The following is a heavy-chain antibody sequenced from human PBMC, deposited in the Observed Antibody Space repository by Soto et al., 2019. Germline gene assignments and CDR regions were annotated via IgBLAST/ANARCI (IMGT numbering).Heavy chain of an antibody. V-gene: IGHV3-23*01. Sequence: GGSLRLSCAASGFTFSSYAMSWVRQAPGKGLEWVSAISGSGGSIYYADSVKGRFTISRDNSKNAQYLQMNSLRAEDTAVYYCAKGRVVGASFSALDLWGQGTMVTVSS. CDR3: AKGRVVGASFSALDL. CDR2: ISGSGGSI. D-gene: IGHD1-26*01. J-gene: IGHJ3*01. CDR1: GFTFSSYA.